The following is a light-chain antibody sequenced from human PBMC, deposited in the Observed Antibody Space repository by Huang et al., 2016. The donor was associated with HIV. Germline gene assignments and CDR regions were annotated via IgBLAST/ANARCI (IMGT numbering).Light chain of an antibody. CDR3: QRYNNAPIT. CDR2: DAD. CDR1: QGISNY. J-gene: IGKJ5*01. Sequence: GDRVTITCRASQGISNYLAWYQQKPGKAPKLLIYDADILQSGVPSRFSGSGSGTDFTLTINRLQSEDVATYYCQRYNNAPITFGQGTRLEIK. V-gene: IGKV1-27*01.